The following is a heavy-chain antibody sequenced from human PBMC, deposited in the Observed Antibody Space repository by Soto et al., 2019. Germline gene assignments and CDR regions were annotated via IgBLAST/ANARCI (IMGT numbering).Heavy chain of an antibody. V-gene: IGHV4-34*01. D-gene: IGHD5-12*01. Sequence: SETLSLTSAVYGGSSSGYYWSWIRQPPGKGLEWIGEINHRGSTNYNPSLNSRVTISVDTSKNQFSLTLSSVTAADTAVHHSARSERYSGYDRGNWCDPWGQGTLVTVSS. CDR3: ARSERYSGYDRGNWCDP. CDR1: GGSSSGYY. CDR2: INHRGST. J-gene: IGHJ5*02.